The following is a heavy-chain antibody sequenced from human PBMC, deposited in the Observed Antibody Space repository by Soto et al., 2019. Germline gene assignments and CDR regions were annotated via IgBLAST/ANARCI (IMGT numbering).Heavy chain of an antibody. J-gene: IGHJ5*02. V-gene: IGHV1-18*01. CDR3: ARDRTYGSWFDP. Sequence: ASVKVSCKASGYTFINYGITWVRQAPGQGLEWMGWISASNGNTNYAQKLQGRVTMTTDTSTSTAYMELRSLRSDDTAVYYCARDRTYGSWFDPWGQGTLVTVSS. CDR1: GYTFINYG. CDR2: ISASNGNT. D-gene: IGHD3-10*01.